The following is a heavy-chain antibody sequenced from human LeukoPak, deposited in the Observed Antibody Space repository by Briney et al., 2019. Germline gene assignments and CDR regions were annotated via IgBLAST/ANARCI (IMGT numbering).Heavy chain of an antibody. V-gene: IGHV3-30*04. CDR2: ILYDGSNK. D-gene: IGHD3-10*01. CDR3: ARDRRYGSGNYLYYGMDV. CDR1: GFTFSSYA. Sequence: GGSLRLSCEVSGFTFSSYAMHWVRQAPGKGLEWVAVILYDGSNKYYADSVRGRFTISRDNSKNTLYLQVRSLRAEDSAVYYCARDRRYGSGNYLYYGMDVWGLGTTVTVSS. J-gene: IGHJ6*02.